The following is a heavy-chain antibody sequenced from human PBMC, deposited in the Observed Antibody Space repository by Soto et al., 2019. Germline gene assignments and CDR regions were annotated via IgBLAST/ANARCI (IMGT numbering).Heavy chain of an antibody. Sequence: GGSLRLSCAASGFTFSSYWMHWVRQAPGKGLVWVSRINSDGSSTSYADSVKGRFTISRDNAKNTLYLQMNSLRAEDTAVYYCARDRGTGYYGSGSPGYYYYGMDVWGQGTTVTVSS. CDR1: GFTFSSYW. J-gene: IGHJ6*02. D-gene: IGHD3-10*01. CDR2: INSDGSST. V-gene: IGHV3-74*01. CDR3: ARDRGTGYYGSGSPGYYYYGMDV.